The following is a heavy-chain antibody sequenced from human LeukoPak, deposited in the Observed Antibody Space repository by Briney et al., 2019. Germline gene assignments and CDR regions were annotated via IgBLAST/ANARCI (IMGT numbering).Heavy chain of an antibody. Sequence: PGGSLRLPCAASGFTFSSYGMSWVRQAPGKGLEWVSAISGSGDNTYYADSVKGRFAISRDNSKNTLYLQMNSLRAEDTAVYYCAKGLYYDSSGYYHDNTFDIWGQGTMDTVSS. V-gene: IGHV3-23*01. CDR3: AKGLYYDSSGYYHDNTFDI. D-gene: IGHD3-22*01. CDR1: GFTFSSYG. CDR2: ISGSGDNT. J-gene: IGHJ3*02.